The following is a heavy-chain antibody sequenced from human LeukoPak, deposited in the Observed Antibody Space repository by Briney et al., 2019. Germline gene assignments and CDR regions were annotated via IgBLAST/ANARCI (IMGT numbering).Heavy chain of an antibody. CDR3: ARVAGWHWFDP. CDR1: GFAFRDYE. D-gene: IGHD6-19*01. J-gene: IGHJ5*02. V-gene: IGHV3-23*01. Sequence: GGSLRLSCAASGFAFRDYEMNWVRQAPGRGLEWVSSIRPSGDNTYYGDSVKGRFTISRDNSKNTVYLQMNNMRVDDTAVYYCARVAGWHWFDPWGQGTLVTVSS. CDR2: IRPSGDNT.